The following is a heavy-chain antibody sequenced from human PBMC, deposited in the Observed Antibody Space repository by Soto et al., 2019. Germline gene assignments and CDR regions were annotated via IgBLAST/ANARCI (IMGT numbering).Heavy chain of an antibody. Sequence: QVQLVESGGGVVQPGRSLRLSCAASGFTFSSYGMHWVRQAPGKGLGWVAVISYDGSNKYYADSVKGRFTISRDNSKNTLYLQMNSLRAEDTAVYYCAKDSLRFAPYDFWSGYYPGWGQGTLVTVSS. V-gene: IGHV3-30*18. CDR1: GFTFSSYG. D-gene: IGHD3-3*01. CDR2: ISYDGSNK. J-gene: IGHJ4*02. CDR3: AKDSLRFAPYDFWSGYYPG.